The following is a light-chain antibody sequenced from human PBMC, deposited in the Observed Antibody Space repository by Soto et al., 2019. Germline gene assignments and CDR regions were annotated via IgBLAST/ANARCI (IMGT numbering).Light chain of an antibody. Sequence: QSVLTQPPSVSGAPGQRVTISCTGSSSNIGAGYYVHWYQQLPGTAPKLLIYDNTNRPSVVPDRFSGSKSGTSASLAITGLQAEDEADYYCQSYDRSLSGSRVFGTGTKVTVL. CDR2: DNT. CDR3: QSYDRSLSGSRV. V-gene: IGLV1-40*01. J-gene: IGLJ1*01. CDR1: SSNIGAGYY.